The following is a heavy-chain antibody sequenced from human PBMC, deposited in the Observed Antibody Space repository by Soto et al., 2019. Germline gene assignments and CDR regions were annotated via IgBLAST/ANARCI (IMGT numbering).Heavy chain of an antibody. CDR2: IESGGST. V-gene: IGHV3-53*01. J-gene: IGHJ6*02. Sequence: DVQLLESGGGLVQPGGSLRLSCNASGFTVSSTYMSWVRQAPGMGLEWVAVIESGGSTHYADSVKGRFTISRDIPKNMIYLQLHTLRAEDTAVYYCAKDLGPLRLLNYYFYGLDVWGQGTTVTVSS. CDR3: AKDLGPLRLLNYYFYGLDV. CDR1: GFTVSSTY. D-gene: IGHD2-15*01.